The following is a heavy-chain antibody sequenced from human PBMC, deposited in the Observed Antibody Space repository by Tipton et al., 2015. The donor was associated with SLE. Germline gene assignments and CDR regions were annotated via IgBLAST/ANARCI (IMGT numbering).Heavy chain of an antibody. CDR1: GGSIGSRSHY. V-gene: IGHV4-39*01. D-gene: IGHD4-17*01. J-gene: IGHJ3*01. Sequence: TLSLTCTVSGGSIGSRSHYWGWIRQIPGKGLEWIGSIYYSGRTYYNPSLKSRVTVSVDTSKNQFSLNLKSVTAADTAVYYCARQGAAVTMSGWFDPWGPGTMVTVSS. CDR2: IYYSGRT. CDR3: ARQGAAVTMSGWFDP.